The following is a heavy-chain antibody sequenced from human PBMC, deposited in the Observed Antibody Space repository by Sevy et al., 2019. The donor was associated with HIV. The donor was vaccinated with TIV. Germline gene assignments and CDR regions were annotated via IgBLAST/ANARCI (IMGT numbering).Heavy chain of an antibody. CDR3: ARDSGYTINYSPGAX. CDR1: GFTFSTYP. V-gene: IGHV3-30-3*01. D-gene: IGHD5-12*01. J-gene: IGHJ4*02. Sequence: GGSLRLSCAASGFTFSTYPMHWVRQSPGKGLEWXXVISYXGSSKYYADSVKGRFTISRDNSKNTVFLQMDSLRVDDTAVYYCARDSGYTINYSPGAXWGQGALVTVSS. CDR2: ISYXGSSK.